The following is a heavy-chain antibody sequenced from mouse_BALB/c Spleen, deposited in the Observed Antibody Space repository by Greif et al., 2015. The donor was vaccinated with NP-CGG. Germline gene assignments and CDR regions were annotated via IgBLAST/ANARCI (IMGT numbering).Heavy chain of an antibody. D-gene: IGHD1-2*01. J-gene: IGHJ1*01. Sequence: EVHLVESGGGLVKPGGSLKLSCAASGFTFRSCAMSWVRQTPEKRLEWVASISSGGSTYYPDSVKGRFTISRGNARNILYLQMSSLRSEDTATYYCASLTTATIWYFDVWGAGTTVTVSS. CDR1: GFTFRSCA. V-gene: IGHV5-6-5*01. CDR3: ASLTTATIWYFDV. CDR2: ISSGGST.